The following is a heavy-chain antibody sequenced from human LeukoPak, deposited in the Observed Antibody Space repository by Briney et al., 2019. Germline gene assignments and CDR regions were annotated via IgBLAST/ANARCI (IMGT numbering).Heavy chain of an antibody. Sequence: PGGSLRLSCAASGFTFTSYAMSWVRQAPGKGLEWVSAIGGSGGSTYYADSVKGRFTISRDNSKNTLYMQMNSLRAEDTAVYYCAKVGVVAAFPRDFDYWGQGTLVTVSS. CDR2: IGGSGGST. D-gene: IGHD2-21*02. J-gene: IGHJ4*02. V-gene: IGHV3-23*01. CDR3: AKVGVVAAFPRDFDY. CDR1: GFTFTSYA.